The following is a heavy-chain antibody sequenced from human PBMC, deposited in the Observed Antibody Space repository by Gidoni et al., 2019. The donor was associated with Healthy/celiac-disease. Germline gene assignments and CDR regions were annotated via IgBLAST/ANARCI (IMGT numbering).Heavy chain of an antibody. CDR3: ARDPTSGWYGRFDY. CDR2: ISSSSSTI. D-gene: IGHD6-19*01. Sequence: GLEWVSYISSSSSTIYYADSVKGRFTISRDNAKNSLYLQMNSLRDEDTAVYYCARDPTSGWYGRFDYWGQGTLVTVSS. J-gene: IGHJ4*02. V-gene: IGHV3-48*02.